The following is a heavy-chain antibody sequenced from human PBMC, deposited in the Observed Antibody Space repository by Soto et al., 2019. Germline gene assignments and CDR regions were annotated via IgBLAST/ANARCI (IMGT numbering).Heavy chain of an antibody. J-gene: IGHJ5*02. CDR3: AKMSSENYYEPVFS. Sequence: QVQLVESGGGVVKTSGSLRIACAASGFTFSDYYMSWVRQAPGKGLEWVSYISSSGNTIYYADSVKGRFTISRDNAKNYVYLQMNSLRAEDTALYFCAKMSSENYYEPVFSWGQGNLVTVSS. D-gene: IGHD3-22*01. CDR2: ISSSGNTI. V-gene: IGHV3-11*01. CDR1: GFTFSDYY.